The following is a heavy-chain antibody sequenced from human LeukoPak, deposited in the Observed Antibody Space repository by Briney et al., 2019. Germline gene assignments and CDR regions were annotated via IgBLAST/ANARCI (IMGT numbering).Heavy chain of an antibody. CDR3: EREVVVVPAAMGHYDFWSGYYTGGAFDI. D-gene: IGHD3-3*01. V-gene: IGHV1-18*01. J-gene: IGHJ3*02. CDR2: ISAYNGNT. CDR1: GYTFTSYG. Sequence: ASVKLSCKASGYTFTSYGISWARQAPGQGLEWMVWISAYNGNTNYAQKPQGRLTMTTDTSTSTPYMELRTLRSHDTAVFHCEREVVVVPAAMGHYDFWSGYYTGGAFDIWGQGKMVTVSS.